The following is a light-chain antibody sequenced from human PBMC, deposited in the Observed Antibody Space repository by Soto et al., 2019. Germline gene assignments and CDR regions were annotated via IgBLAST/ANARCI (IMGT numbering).Light chain of an antibody. CDR2: DGS. Sequence: DIQMTQSPSSLSASVGDRVSITCQASRHIFRFINWFQQKPGKAPRLLIYDGSILESGVPSRFNGSGSETHFTLSINSLQPEDTATYYCLQYHYRPYTFGQGTMVEI. CDR1: RHIFRF. CDR3: LQYHYRPYT. J-gene: IGKJ2*01. V-gene: IGKV1-33*01.